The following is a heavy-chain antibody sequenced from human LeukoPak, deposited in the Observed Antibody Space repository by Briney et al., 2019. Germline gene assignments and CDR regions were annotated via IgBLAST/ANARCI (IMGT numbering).Heavy chain of an antibody. CDR2: IKQDGSEK. V-gene: IGHV3-7*01. Sequence: GGSLRLSCAASGFTFSSYWMSWVRQAPGKGLEWVANIKQDGSEKYYVDSAKGRFTISRDNAKNSLYLQMNSLRAEDTAVYYCARADRWLQSHYYYYYMDVWGKGTTVTVSS. D-gene: IGHD5-24*01. J-gene: IGHJ6*03. CDR1: GFTFSSYW. CDR3: ARADRWLQSHYYYYYMDV.